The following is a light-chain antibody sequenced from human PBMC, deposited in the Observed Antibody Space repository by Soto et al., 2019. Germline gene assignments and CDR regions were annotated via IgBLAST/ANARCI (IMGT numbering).Light chain of an antibody. CDR1: SSDVGSYNL. CDR3: CSFSGANTRVI. J-gene: IGLJ2*01. V-gene: IGLV2-23*01. CDR2: EGS. Sequence: QSVLTQPASVSGSPGQSITISCTGTSSDVGSYNLVSWYQQHPGKAPKLMIYEGSKRPSGVSDRFSGSKSGNTASLTISGLQAEDESDYYCCSFSGANTRVIFGGGTKVTVL.